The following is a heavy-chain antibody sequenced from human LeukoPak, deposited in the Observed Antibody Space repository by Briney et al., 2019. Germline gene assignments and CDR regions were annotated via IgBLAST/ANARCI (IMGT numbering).Heavy chain of an antibody. CDR1: GGSISSSSYY. CDR3: ARDVYPFRFAVPAAMSLPDAFDI. D-gene: IGHD2-2*01. J-gene: IGHJ3*02. Sequence: SETLSLTCTVSGGSISSSSYYWGWIRQPPGKGLEWIGSIYYSGSTYYNPSLKSRVTISVDTSKNQFSLKLSSVTAADTAVYYCARDVYPFRFAVPAAMSLPDAFDIWGQGTMVTVSS. V-gene: IGHV4-39*07. CDR2: IYYSGST.